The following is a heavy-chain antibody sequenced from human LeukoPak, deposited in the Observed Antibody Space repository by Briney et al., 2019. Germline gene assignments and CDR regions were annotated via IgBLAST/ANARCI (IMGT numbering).Heavy chain of an antibody. D-gene: IGHD6-13*01. Sequence: GGSLRLSCEVSGFTFSSYHMNWVRQAPGKGLEWVSSIGSSGSYIYYADSLTGRFTISRDNAKNSLYLQMNSLRAEDTAVYYCAKVGYYYYMDVWGKGTTVTVSS. CDR3: AKVGYYYYMDV. CDR2: IGSSGSYI. J-gene: IGHJ6*03. V-gene: IGHV3-21*04. CDR1: GFTFSSYH.